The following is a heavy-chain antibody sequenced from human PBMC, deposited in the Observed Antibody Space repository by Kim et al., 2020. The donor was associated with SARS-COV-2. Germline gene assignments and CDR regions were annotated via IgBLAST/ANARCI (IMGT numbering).Heavy chain of an antibody. CDR3: ASQSYYGSGSYTDAFDI. CDR2: IIPIFGTA. V-gene: IGHV1-69*13. J-gene: IGHJ3*02. Sequence: SVKVSCKASGGTFSSYAISWVRQAPGQGLEWMGGIIPIFGTANYAQKFQGRVTITADESTSTAYMELSSLRSEDTAVYYCASQSYYGSGSYTDAFDIWGQGTMVTVSS. CDR1: GGTFSSYA. D-gene: IGHD3-10*01.